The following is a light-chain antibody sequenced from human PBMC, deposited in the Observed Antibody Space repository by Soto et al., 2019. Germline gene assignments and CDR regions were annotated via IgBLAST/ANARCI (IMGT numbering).Light chain of an antibody. J-gene: IGLJ1*01. V-gene: IGLV2-14*01. CDR2: DVT. CDR1: SSDFGGYNY. CDR3: SSYTSSSTPYV. Sequence: QSVLTQPASVSGSPGQSITISCTGTSSDFGGYNYVSWYQQHPVKAPKLMIYDVTNRPSGVSDRFSGSKSGNTASLTISGLQAEDEADCYCSSYTSSSTPYVFGTGTKVTVL.